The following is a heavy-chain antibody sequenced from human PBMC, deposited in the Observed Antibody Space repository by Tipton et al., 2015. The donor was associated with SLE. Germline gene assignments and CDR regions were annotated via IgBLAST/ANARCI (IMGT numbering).Heavy chain of an antibody. CDR3: ARGGLTYGYYYYMDV. CDR2: MFYTGSA. J-gene: IGHJ6*03. Sequence: TLSLTCTVSGASVSSSVYSWGWIRQPPGKGLQWIGAMFYTGSAHYNPSLKNRVTISVDTSKNQFSLKLSSVAAADTAVYYCARGGLTYGYYYYMDVWGKGTTVTVSS. D-gene: IGHD2-21*02. CDR1: GASVSSSVYS. V-gene: IGHV4-39*07.